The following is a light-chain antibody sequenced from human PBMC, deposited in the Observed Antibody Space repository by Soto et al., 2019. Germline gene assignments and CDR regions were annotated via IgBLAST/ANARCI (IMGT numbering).Light chain of an antibody. V-gene: IGKV3-11*01. J-gene: IGKJ5*01. CDR2: DAS. CDR3: QQRSNWRPRT. Sequence: EIVLTQSPATLSLSPGERATLSCRASQSVSSYLAWYQQKPGQAPRLLIYDASNRATGIPARFSGSGSGTDFTLPISSREPEDFAVYYWQQRSNWRPRTFGQGTRLEI. CDR1: QSVSSY.